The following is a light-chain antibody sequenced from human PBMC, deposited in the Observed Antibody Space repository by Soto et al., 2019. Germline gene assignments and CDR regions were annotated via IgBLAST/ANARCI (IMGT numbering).Light chain of an antibody. CDR3: QQYGSSPRT. J-gene: IGKJ2*02. CDR1: QSVSSNY. V-gene: IGKV3-20*01. Sequence: IVLTQSPGTLSLSPGERATLSCRASQSVSSNYLAWYQQKPGQGPRLLIFGASSRLTGIPDRFSGSGSGTDFTLTISRLEPEDVGVYYRQQYGSSPRTFGQGTKVEIK. CDR2: GAS.